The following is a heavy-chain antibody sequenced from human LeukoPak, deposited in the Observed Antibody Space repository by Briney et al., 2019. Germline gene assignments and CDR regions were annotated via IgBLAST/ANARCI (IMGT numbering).Heavy chain of an antibody. CDR3: ASDFKDLDAFDI. Sequence: GGSLRLSCAASGFTFSSYSMNWVRQAPGKGLEWVSSISSSSSYIYYADSVKGRFTISRDNAKNSLYLQMNSLRAEDTAVYYCASDFKDLDAFDIWGQGTMVTVSP. V-gene: IGHV3-21*01. J-gene: IGHJ3*02. CDR1: GFTFSSYS. CDR2: ISSSSSYI.